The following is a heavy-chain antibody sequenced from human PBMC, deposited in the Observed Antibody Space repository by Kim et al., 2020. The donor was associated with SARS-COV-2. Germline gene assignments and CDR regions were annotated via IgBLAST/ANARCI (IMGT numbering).Heavy chain of an antibody. Sequence: AQKFQGRVTMTRNTSISTAYMELSSLRSEDTAMYYCARGLRSYSHGWFDPWGQGTLVTVSS. CDR3: ARGLRSYSHGWFDP. V-gene: IGHV1-8*01. J-gene: IGHJ5*02. D-gene: IGHD3-10*01.